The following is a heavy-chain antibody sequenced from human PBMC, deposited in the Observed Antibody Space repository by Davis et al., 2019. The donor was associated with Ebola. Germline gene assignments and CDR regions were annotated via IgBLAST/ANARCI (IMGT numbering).Heavy chain of an antibody. CDR1: GFTFSSYW. V-gene: IGHV5-51*01. CDR3: ARTKSYYYDSFDY. Sequence: PGGSLRLSCAASGFTFSSYWIGWVRQMPGKGLEWMGIIYPGDSDTRYSPSFQGQVTISADKSISTAYLQWSSLKASDTAMYYCARTKSYYYDSFDYWGQGTLVTVSS. J-gene: IGHJ4*02. CDR2: IYPGDSDT. D-gene: IGHD3-22*01.